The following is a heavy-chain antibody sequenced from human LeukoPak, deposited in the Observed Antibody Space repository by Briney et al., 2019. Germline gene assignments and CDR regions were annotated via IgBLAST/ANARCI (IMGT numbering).Heavy chain of an antibody. D-gene: IGHD6-19*01. Sequence: ASVKVSCKASGYTFTSYAMHWVRQAPGQRLEWMGWINAGNGNTKYSQKFQGRVTITRDTSASTAYMELSSLRSEDTAVYYCARAAHSGWYEIDYWGQGTLVTVSS. CDR3: ARAAHSGWYEIDY. V-gene: IGHV1-3*01. CDR1: GYTFTSYA. J-gene: IGHJ4*02. CDR2: INAGNGNT.